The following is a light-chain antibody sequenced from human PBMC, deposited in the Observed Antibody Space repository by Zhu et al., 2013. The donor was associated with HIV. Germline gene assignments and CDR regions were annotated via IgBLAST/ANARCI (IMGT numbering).Light chain of an antibody. J-gene: IGKJ4*01. CDR1: QSISTNY. CDR2: GAS. V-gene: IGKV3-20*01. Sequence: EIVLTQSPGTLSLSPGERATLSCRASQSISTNYLAWYQQEPGQAPRLLIYGASSRATGIPDRFSGSGSGTDFTLTISRLEPEDFAVYYCQQYVSSPLTFGGGTKVEIK. CDR3: QQYVSSPLT.